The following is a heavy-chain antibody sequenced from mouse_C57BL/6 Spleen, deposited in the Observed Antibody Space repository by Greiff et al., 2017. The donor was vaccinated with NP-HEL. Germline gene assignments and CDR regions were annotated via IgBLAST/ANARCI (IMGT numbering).Heavy chain of an antibody. CDR2: INPSNGGT. CDR3: ASGSSQYYYAMDY. J-gene: IGHJ4*01. CDR1: GYTFTSYW. V-gene: IGHV1-53*01. D-gene: IGHD1-1*01. Sequence: QVQLQQPGTELVKPGASVKLSCKASGYTFTSYWMHWVEQRPGQGLEWIGNINPSNGGTNYNEKFKSKATLTVDKSSSTAYMQLSSLTSEDSAVYYCASGSSQYYYAMDYWGQGTSVTVSS.